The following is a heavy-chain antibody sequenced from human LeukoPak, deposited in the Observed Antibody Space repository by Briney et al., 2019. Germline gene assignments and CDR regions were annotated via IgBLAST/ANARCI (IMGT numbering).Heavy chain of an antibody. CDR2: ISGSGGST. Sequence: GGSLRLSCAASGFTFSSYAMSWVRQAPGKGLEWVSAISGSGGSTYYADSVKGRFTISRDNSKNTLYLQMNSLRAEDTAVYYCAKVGVRGYSTPPRNGSDYWGQGALVTVSS. CDR1: GFTFSSYA. V-gene: IGHV3-23*01. D-gene: IGHD5-18*01. J-gene: IGHJ4*02. CDR3: AKVGVRGYSTPPRNGSDY.